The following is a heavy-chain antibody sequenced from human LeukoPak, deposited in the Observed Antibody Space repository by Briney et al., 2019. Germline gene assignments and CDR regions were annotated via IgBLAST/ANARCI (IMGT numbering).Heavy chain of an antibody. Sequence: TGGSLRLSCTASGFTVSSSYMAWVRQAPGKGLEWVSLIYSGGGTFYADSVKGRFTISRHNFENTLYLQMNNLRAEDTAVYYCAKRAVTGGTNFDYWGQGTLVTVSS. CDR1: GFTVSSSY. CDR2: IYSGGGT. CDR3: AKRAVTGGTNFDY. J-gene: IGHJ4*02. D-gene: IGHD6-19*01. V-gene: IGHV3-53*04.